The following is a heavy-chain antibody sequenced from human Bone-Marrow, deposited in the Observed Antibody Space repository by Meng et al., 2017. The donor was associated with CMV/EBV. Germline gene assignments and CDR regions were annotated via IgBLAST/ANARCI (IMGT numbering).Heavy chain of an antibody. J-gene: IGHJ6*02. D-gene: IGHD4-17*01. Sequence: ASVKVSCKASGYIFTDYYINWVRQAPGQGLEWMGRVNPNGGGANYAQKFRGRVTMTRDSSISTAFMNLTSLRSDDTAVYYCARDPDHYGAYEQNYYGMDVWGQGTTVTVSS. V-gene: IGHV1-2*06. CDR3: ARDPDHYGAYEQNYYGMDV. CDR2: VNPNGGGA. CDR1: GYIFTDYY.